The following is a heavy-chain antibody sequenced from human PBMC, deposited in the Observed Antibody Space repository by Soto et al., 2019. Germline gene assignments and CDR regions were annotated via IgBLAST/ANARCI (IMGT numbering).Heavy chain of an antibody. J-gene: IGHJ4*02. Sequence: ASVKVSCKASGYTFTSYAMHWVRQAPGQRLEWMGWINAGNGNTKYSQKFQGRVTITRDTSASTAYMELSSLRSEDTAVYYCAGDYGSGSYYRSLDYWGQGTLVTVSS. V-gene: IGHV1-3*01. D-gene: IGHD3-10*01. CDR1: GYTFTSYA. CDR3: AGDYGSGSYYRSLDY. CDR2: INAGNGNT.